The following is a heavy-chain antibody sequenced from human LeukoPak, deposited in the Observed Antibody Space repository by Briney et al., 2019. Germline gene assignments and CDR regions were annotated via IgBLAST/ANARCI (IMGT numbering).Heavy chain of an antibody. D-gene: IGHD2-15*01. Sequence: GGSLTLSCAASGFNFSSYSMNWVRQPPGKGLEWVSSISSSSNYIYYADSVKGRFTISRDNAKNSMYLQMNSLRAEDTAVYYCARAPGDTVDWGQGTLVTVSS. CDR3: ARAPGDTVD. CDR1: GFNFSSYS. V-gene: IGHV3-21*01. CDR2: ISSSSNYI. J-gene: IGHJ4*02.